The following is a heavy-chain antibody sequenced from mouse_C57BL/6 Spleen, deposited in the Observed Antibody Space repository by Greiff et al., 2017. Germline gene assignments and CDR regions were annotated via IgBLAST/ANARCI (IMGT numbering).Heavy chain of an antibody. V-gene: IGHV3-6*01. CDR2: IRYDGSN. D-gene: IGHD2-4*01. CDR3: ARMDDYDDFDY. J-gene: IGHJ2*01. CDR1: GYSITSGYY. Sequence: EVKLQESGPGLVKPSQSLSLTCSVTGYSITSGYYWNWTRQFPGNKLEWMGYIRYDGSNNYNPTLKNRITITRDTSKNQFFLRLNTVTTEDTATYYCARMDDYDDFDYGGQGTTLTVSS.